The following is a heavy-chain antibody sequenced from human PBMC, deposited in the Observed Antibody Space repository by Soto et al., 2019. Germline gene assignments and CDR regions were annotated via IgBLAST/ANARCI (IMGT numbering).Heavy chain of an antibody. Sequence: GGSLRLSCAASGFPFSSYAMSLVRQAPGKGLEWVSAISGSGGSTYYADSVKGRFTISRDNSKNTLYLQMNSLRAEDTAVYYCAKGYPLWIAAFGRWGQLPRVTVSX. CDR1: GFPFSSYA. D-gene: IGHD6-13*01. CDR2: ISGSGGST. CDR3: AKGYPLWIAAFGR. J-gene: IGHJ4*02. V-gene: IGHV3-23*01.